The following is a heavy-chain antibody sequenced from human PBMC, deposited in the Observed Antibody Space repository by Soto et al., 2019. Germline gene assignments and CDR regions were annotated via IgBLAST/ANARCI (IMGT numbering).Heavy chain of an antibody. V-gene: IGHV1-69*13. CDR3: ARREDYDFWMGDV. Sequence: GASVKVSCKASGGTFSSYAISWVRQAPGQGLEWMGGIIPIFGTANYAQKFQGRVTITADESTSTAYMELSSLRSEDTAVYYCARREDYDFWMGDVWGQGTTVTVSS. J-gene: IGHJ6*02. CDR1: GGTFSSYA. CDR2: IIPIFGTA. D-gene: IGHD3-3*01.